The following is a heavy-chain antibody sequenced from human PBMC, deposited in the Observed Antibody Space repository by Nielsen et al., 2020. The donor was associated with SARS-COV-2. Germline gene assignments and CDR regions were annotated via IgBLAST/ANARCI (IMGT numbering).Heavy chain of an antibody. V-gene: IGHV3-74*01. Sequence: GESLKISCAASGFTFSTYWMHWVRQAPGKGLVWVARINNDGSVTNYGDSVTGRFAISRDNARNTVYLQMNSLRAEDTAVYYCARDIQPSGSGIYRGSKDYWGQGTLVTVSS. D-gene: IGHD3-10*01. CDR1: GFTFSTYW. J-gene: IGHJ4*02. CDR2: INNDGSVT. CDR3: ARDIQPSGSGIYRGSKDY.